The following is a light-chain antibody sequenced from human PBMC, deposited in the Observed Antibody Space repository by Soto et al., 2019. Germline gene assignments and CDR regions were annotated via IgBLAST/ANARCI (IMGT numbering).Light chain of an antibody. CDR1: SSDVGGYNY. CDR3: SSYTSSSTSNYV. J-gene: IGLJ1*01. Sequence: SVLTQPASVSGSPGQSITISCTGTSSDVGGYNYVSWYQQHPGKAPKLMIYEVSNRPSGVSNRFSGSKSGNTASLTISGLQAEDEADYYCSSYTSSSTSNYVFGTGTKV. CDR2: EVS. V-gene: IGLV2-14*01.